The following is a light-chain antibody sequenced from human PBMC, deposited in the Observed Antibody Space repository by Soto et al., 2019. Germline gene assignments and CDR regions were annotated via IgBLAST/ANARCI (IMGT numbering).Light chain of an antibody. CDR2: GNI. V-gene: IGLV1-40*01. Sequence: QSVLAQPPSVSGAPGQKVTISCTGSSSNIGAGYDLHWYQQLPGTAPKLLLYGNINPPSGVPDRFSGSKSGTSASLAITGLQAEDEADYYCQSYDTSLSAYVFGTGTKVTVL. CDR3: QSYDTSLSAYV. J-gene: IGLJ1*01. CDR1: SSNIGAGYD.